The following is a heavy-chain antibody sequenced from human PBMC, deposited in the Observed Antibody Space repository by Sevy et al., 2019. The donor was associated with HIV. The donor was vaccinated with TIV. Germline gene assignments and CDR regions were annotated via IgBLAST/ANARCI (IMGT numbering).Heavy chain of an antibody. CDR1: GFTLSSYA. V-gene: IGHV3-30-3*02. J-gene: IGHJ4*02. CDR2: ISYDGSNK. CDR3: AKRGCD. Sequence: GGSLRLSCAASGFTLSSYAMHWVRQAPGKGLEWVALISYDGSNKYYADSVKGRFTISRDNSKNTLYLQMNSLRAEDTAVYYCAKRGCDWGQGTLVTVSS. D-gene: IGHD2-8*01.